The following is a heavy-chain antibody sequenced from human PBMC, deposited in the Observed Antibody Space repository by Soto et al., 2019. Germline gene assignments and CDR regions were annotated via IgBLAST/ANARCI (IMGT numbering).Heavy chain of an antibody. D-gene: IGHD6-25*01. J-gene: IGHJ3*02. CDR2: IIPILGIA. Sequence: QVQLVQSGAEVKKPGSSVKVSCKASGGTFSSYTISWVRQAPGQGLEWMGRIIPILGIANYAQKFQGRVTITADKSTSTAYMELSSLRSEDTAVYYCARSIFHGGYDAFDIWGQGTMVTVSS. V-gene: IGHV1-69*02. CDR1: GGTFSSYT. CDR3: ARSIFHGGYDAFDI.